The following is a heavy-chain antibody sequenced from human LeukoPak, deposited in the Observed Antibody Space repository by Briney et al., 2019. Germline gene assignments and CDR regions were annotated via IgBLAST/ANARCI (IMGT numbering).Heavy chain of an antibody. Sequence: ASVKVSCKASGYTFTSYYMHWVRQAPGQGLEWMGIINPIGGSTSYAQKFQGRVTMTRDTSTSTVYMELSSLRSEDTAVYYCARASRDSSGYYPKLGDGTDVWGQGTTVTVSS. CDR3: ARASRDSSGYYPKLGDGTDV. D-gene: IGHD3-22*01. V-gene: IGHV1-46*01. CDR2: INPIGGST. CDR1: GYTFTSYY. J-gene: IGHJ6*02.